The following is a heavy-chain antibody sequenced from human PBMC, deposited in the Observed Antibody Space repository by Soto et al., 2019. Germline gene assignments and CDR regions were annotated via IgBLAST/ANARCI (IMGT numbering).Heavy chain of an antibody. V-gene: IGHV3-74*01. D-gene: IGHD5-18*01. CDR1: GFTFTNYW. CDR2: TNSDGSST. J-gene: IGHJ4*02. CDR3: VRRDAAMVMI. Sequence: GGSLRLSCAASGFTFTNYWMHWVRQAPGKGLVWVSRTNSDGSSTSYADSAKGRFTISRDNAKNTLYLQMNNLRAEDTAVYYCVRRDAAMVMIWGQGTLVTVSS.